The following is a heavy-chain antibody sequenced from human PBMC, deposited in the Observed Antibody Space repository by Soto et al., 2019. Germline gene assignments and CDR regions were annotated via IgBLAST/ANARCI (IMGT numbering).Heavy chain of an antibody. CDR3: ANQSGCSGGSCYSRY. Sequence: EVQLLESGGGLVQPGGSLRLSCAASGFTFSSYAMSWVRQAPGKGLEWVSAISGSGGSTYYADSVKGRFTSSRDNSKNTLYLQMKSLRAEDTAVYYCANQSGCSGGSCYSRYWGQGTLVTVSS. D-gene: IGHD2-15*01. V-gene: IGHV3-23*01. CDR2: ISGSGGST. CDR1: GFTFSSYA. J-gene: IGHJ4*02.